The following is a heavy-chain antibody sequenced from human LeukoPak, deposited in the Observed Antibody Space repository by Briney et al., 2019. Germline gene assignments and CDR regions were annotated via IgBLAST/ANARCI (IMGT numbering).Heavy chain of an antibody. J-gene: IGHJ6*03. Sequence: ASVKVSCKASGYTFTSYGISWVRQAPGQGLEWMGWISAYNGNTNYAQKLQGRVTMTTDTSTSTAYMELRSLRSDDTAVYYCARALPAGEDYYYYYMDVWGKGTTVTVSS. CDR3: ARALPAGEDYYYYYMDV. CDR1: GYTFTSYG. D-gene: IGHD2-2*01. CDR2: ISAYNGNT. V-gene: IGHV1-18*01.